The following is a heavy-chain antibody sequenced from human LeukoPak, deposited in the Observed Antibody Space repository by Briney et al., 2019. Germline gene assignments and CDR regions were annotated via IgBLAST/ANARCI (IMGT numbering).Heavy chain of an antibody. V-gene: IGHV4-59*01. J-gene: IGHJ4*02. CDR1: GGSISSYY. CDR2: IYYSGST. Sequence: SETLSFTCTVSGGSISSYYWSWIRQPPGKGLEWIGYIYYSGSTNYNLSLKSRVTISVDTSKNQFCMKLSSVTAADTAVYYCARLANWGSQYYFDYWGQGTLVTVSS. D-gene: IGHD7-27*01. CDR3: ARLANWGSQYYFDY.